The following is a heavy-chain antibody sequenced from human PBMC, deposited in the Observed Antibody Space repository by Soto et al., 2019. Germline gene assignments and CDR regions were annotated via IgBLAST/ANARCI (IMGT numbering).Heavy chain of an antibody. V-gene: IGHV1-3*01. Sequence: QVQLVQSGAEVKKPGASVKVSCKASGYTFTSYAMHWVRQAPGQRLEWMGWINAGNGNTKYSQKFQGRVTITRDTTENTAYMEVSSLRSEDTAVYYCTRSIRSAGHYRGQGTLVTVSS. CDR3: TRSIRSAGHY. CDR2: INAGNGNT. CDR1: GYTFTSYA. J-gene: IGHJ4*02.